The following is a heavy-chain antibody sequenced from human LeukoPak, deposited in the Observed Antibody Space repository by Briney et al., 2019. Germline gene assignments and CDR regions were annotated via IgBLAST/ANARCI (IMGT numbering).Heavy chain of an antibody. Sequence: PGGSLRLSCTASGFTFGDYAMSWVRQAPGKGLEWVGFIRSKAYGGTTEYAASVKGRFTISRDDSKSIAYLQMNSLKTEDTAVYYCTREGTSEDYWGQGTLVTVSS. V-gene: IGHV3-49*04. J-gene: IGHJ4*02. CDR1: GFTFGDYA. D-gene: IGHD3-10*01. CDR2: IRSKAYGGTT. CDR3: TREGTSEDY.